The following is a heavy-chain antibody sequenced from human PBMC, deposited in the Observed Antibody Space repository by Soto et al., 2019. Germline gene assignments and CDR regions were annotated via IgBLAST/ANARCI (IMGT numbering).Heavy chain of an antibody. CDR3: ARAHLRFFDWLLSNNWFAP. J-gene: IGHJ5*02. CDR2: INHSGST. CDR1: GGSFSGYY. Sequence: SETLSLTCAVYGGSFSGYYWSWIRQPPGKGLEWIGEINHSGSTNYNPSLKSRVTISVDTSKNQFSLKLSSVTAADTAVYYCARAHLRFFDWLLSNNWFAPGGQETLVTVSS. V-gene: IGHV4-34*01. D-gene: IGHD3-9*01.